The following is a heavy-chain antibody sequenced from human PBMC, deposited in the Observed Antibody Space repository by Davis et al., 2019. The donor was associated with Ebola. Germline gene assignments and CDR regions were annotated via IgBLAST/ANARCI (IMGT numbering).Heavy chain of an antibody. V-gene: IGHV1-2*02. CDR2: INPNSGGT. Sequence: ASVKVSCKASGYTFTSYYMNWVRQAPGQGLEWMGWINPNSGGTNDAQKFQGRVTMTRDTSISTAYMELSRLTSDDTAVYYCAREGSSSISDYWGQGTLATVSS. CDR1: GYTFTSYY. D-gene: IGHD6-6*01. CDR3: AREGSSSISDY. J-gene: IGHJ4*02.